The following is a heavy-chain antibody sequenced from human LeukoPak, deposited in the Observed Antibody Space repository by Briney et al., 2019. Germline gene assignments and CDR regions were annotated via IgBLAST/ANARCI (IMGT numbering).Heavy chain of an antibody. CDR1: GDFLSSSGYY. J-gene: IGHJ5*02. V-gene: IGHV4-39*07. Sequence: SETLSLTCTVSGDFLSSSGYYWGWIRQPPGKGLEWIGSMYYSGSTYYNPSLKSRVTISIDTSKNQFSLKLRSVTVADTAVYYCARAGGFTILRGAVNNWFDPWGQGTLVTVSS. D-gene: IGHD3-10*01. CDR3: ARAGGFTILRGAVNNWFDP. CDR2: MYYSGST.